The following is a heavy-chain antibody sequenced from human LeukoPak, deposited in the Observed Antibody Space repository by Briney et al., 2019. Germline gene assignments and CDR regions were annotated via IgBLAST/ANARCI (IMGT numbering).Heavy chain of an antibody. CDR1: GGSLSGYY. CDR3: ARQGSGSSYYYYTFPY. CDR2: INHSGNT. Sequence: SETLSLTCAVYGGSLSGYYWSWIRQPPGKGLEWIGEINHSGNTNYNPSLKSRVTMSVDTSKNHSYLKLSSVTAADTAVYYCARQGSGSSYYYYTFPYWGQGTLVTVSS. V-gene: IGHV4-34*01. D-gene: IGHD1-26*01. J-gene: IGHJ4*02.